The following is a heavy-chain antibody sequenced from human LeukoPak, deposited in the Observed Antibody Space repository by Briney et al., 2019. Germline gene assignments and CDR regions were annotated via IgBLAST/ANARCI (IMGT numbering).Heavy chain of an antibody. CDR2: IYYSGST. Sequence: SETLSLTCTVSGGSISSSSYYWGWIRQPPGKGLEWIGSIYYSGSTYYNPSLKSRVTISVDTSKNQFSLKLSSVTAADTAVYYCARDRGDYVWGSYPVVVDYYMDVWGKGTTVTISS. J-gene: IGHJ6*03. D-gene: IGHD3-16*02. V-gene: IGHV4-39*07. CDR1: GGSISSSSYY. CDR3: ARDRGDYVWGSYPVVVDYYMDV.